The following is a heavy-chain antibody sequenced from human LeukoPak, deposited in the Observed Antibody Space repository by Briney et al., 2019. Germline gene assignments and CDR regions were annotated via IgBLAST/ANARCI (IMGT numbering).Heavy chain of an antibody. CDR3: ARVGGDRVAY. J-gene: IGHJ4*02. D-gene: IGHD4-17*01. CDR2: MYNNGNT. V-gene: IGHV3-53*01. CDR1: GFTFTNYW. Sequence: GGSLRLSCAASGFTFTNYWMTWVRQAPGKGLEWVSVMYNNGNTHYADSVKGRFTISRDNAKNTLYLQMNSLRPEDTAVYYCARVGGDRVAYWGQGTLVTVSS.